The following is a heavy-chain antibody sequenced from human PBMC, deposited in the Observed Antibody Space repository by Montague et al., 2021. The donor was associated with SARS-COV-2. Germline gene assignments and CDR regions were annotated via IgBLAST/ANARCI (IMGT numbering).Heavy chain of an antibody. V-gene: IGHV4-38-2*02. D-gene: IGHD3-3*01. CDR1: GYSISDGYY. J-gene: IGHJ6*02. CDR2: IFQSGTT. Sequence: SETLSLTCTVSGYSISDGYYWVWIRQPPGKGLEWIGNIFQSGTTXCNPSLERRSTMSVDTSKNQFSLKLSSVTAADTAVYYCAREHWENYYDFWSGTNLASDYPYYGMGVWGQGTTVTVSS. CDR3: AREHWENYYDFWSGTNLASDYPYYGMGV.